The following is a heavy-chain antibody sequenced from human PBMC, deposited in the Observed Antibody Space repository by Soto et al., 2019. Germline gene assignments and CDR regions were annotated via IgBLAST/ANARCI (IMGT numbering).Heavy chain of an antibody. Sequence: QVQLQESGPGLVKPSETLSLTCTVSGGSISSYYWSWIRQPPGKGLEGIGYIYYSGSTNYNPSLKSRVTISVDTSKNQFSLKLSSVTAADTAVYYCARRGGSSSWSPRSWFDPWGQGTLVTVSS. J-gene: IGHJ5*02. CDR1: GGSISSYY. CDR2: IYYSGST. V-gene: IGHV4-59*01. CDR3: ARRGGSSSWSPRSWFDP. D-gene: IGHD6-13*01.